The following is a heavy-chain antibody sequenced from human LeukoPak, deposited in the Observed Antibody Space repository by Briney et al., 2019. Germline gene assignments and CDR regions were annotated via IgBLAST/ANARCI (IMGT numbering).Heavy chain of an antibody. CDR1: GFTFDDYG. Sequence: GGSLRLSCAASGFTFDDYGMSWVRQVPGKGLEWVSGISWNSGSIGYADSVKGRFTISRDNAKNSLYLQMNSLRAEDTAVYYCARVGATYYYDGTTDYWGQGTLVTVSS. CDR2: ISWNSGSI. D-gene: IGHD3-22*01. CDR3: ARVGATYYYDGTTDY. J-gene: IGHJ4*02. V-gene: IGHV3-20*04.